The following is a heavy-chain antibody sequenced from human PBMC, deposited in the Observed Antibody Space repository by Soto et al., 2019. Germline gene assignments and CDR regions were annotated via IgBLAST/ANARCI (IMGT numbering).Heavy chain of an antibody. CDR1: GYSFASYW. V-gene: IGHV5-51*01. D-gene: IGHD6-6*01. Sequence: GESLKISCQGSGYSFASYWIGWVRQIPGKDLEWMGIIYPGDSDTRYGPSFQGQVTISADKSLRTAYLQWTSLKASDTALYYCARTRSFTLGFYYDGMDVWGQGTTVTVSS. CDR3: ARTRSFTLGFYYDGMDV. CDR2: IYPGDSDT. J-gene: IGHJ6*02.